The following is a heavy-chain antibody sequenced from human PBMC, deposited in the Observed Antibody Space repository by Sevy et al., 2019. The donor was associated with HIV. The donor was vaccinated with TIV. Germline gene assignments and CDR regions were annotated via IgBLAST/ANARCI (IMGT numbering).Heavy chain of an antibody. CDR2: IKQAGSEK. Sequence: GGSLRLSCTASGFIFSRYWMTWVRQAPGKGLEWVANIKQAGSEKYYVDSVKGRFTNSRDNAKNSLYLQMNSLRAEDTAVYYCARDIGYCSGGSCYTWDYYGMDVWGQGTTVTVSS. J-gene: IGHJ6*02. CDR1: GFIFSRYW. V-gene: IGHV3-7*03. D-gene: IGHD2-15*01. CDR3: ARDIGYCSGGSCYTWDYYGMDV.